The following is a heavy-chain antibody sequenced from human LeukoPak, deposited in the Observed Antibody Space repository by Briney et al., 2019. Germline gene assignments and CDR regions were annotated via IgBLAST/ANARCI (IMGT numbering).Heavy chain of an antibody. CDR2: IIPILGIA. V-gene: IGHV1-69*04. J-gene: IGHJ4*02. Sequence: ASVKVSCKASGGTFISYAISWVRQAPGQGLEWMGRIIPILGIANYAQKFQGRVTIAADKSTSTAYMELSSLRSEDTAVYYCAREHGSGSCDYWGEGTLVTVSS. CDR1: GGTFISYA. D-gene: IGHD3-10*01. CDR3: AREHGSGSCDY.